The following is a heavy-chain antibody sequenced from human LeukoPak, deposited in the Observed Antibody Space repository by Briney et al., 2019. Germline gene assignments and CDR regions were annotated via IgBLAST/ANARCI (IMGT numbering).Heavy chain of an antibody. CDR1: GLTLSSYA. Sequence: PGGSLRLSWAASGLTLSSYAMSWVRQAPGKGLEWVSAISGSVGSTYYADSVKGRFTITRDNSKNTLYLQMNSLRVEDTAVYYCAKGPYSGFSWGQGTLVTVSS. V-gene: IGHV3-23*01. CDR3: AKGPYSGFS. J-gene: IGHJ5*02. CDR2: ISGSVGST. D-gene: IGHD1-26*01.